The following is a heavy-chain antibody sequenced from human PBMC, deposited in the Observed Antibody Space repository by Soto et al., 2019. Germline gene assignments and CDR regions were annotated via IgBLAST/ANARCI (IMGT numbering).Heavy chain of an antibody. Sequence: PGGSLRLSCEASGFIFSTYSMTWVRQAPGKGLEWVAAVSPTGDSTYYADSLKGRLTIPRDNSKNTVFLQMNSLSADDTALYYCVKEPDVWGQGISVTVSS. CDR1: GFIFSTYS. CDR3: VKEPDV. CDR2: VSPTGDST. J-gene: IGHJ6*02. V-gene: IGHV3-23*01.